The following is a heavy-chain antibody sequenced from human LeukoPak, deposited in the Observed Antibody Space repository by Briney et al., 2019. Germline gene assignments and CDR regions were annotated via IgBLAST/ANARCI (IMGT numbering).Heavy chain of an antibody. Sequence: ASVKVSCKASGYTFTSYDTNWVRQATGQGLEWMGWMNPNCGNTGYAQRFQGRVTMTRNTSISTAYMELTSLRSEDTAVYYCARVPTPSLNWFDPWGQGTLVTVSS. CDR2: MNPNCGNT. J-gene: IGHJ5*02. CDR1: GYTFTSYD. CDR3: ARVPTPSLNWFDP. V-gene: IGHV1-8*01.